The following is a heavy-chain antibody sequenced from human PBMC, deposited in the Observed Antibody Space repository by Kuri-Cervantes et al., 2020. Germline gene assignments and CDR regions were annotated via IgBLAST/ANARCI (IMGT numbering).Heavy chain of an antibody. D-gene: IGHD2-2*01. CDR1: GFTFSSYW. CDR3: ARVTPYCSSHSCSLGWFVEFGIRDDGMDV. J-gene: IGHJ6*02. V-gene: IGHV3-7*01. Sequence: GESLKISCAASGFTFSSYWMSWVRPAPGKGLEWVANIKQDGSEKYYVDSVKGRFTISRDNAKNSLYLQMNSLRDEDTAVYYCARVTPYCSSHSCSLGWFVEFGIRDDGMDVWGQGTTVTVSS. CDR2: IKQDGSEK.